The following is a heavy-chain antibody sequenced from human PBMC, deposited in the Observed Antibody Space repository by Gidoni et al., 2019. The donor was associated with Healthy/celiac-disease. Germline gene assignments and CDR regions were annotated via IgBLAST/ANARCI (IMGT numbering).Heavy chain of an antibody. D-gene: IGHD6-6*01. CDR3: ATSSRAYYFYYGLDV. V-gene: IGHV4-34*01. Sequence: QVQLQQWGAGLLKPSETLSLTCAVYGGSFSGYYWSWIRQPPGEGLEWIGEINHSGSPNYSPSLKSRVIISVDTSKNQFPLKLSSVTAADTAVYYCATSSRAYYFYYGLDVWGQGTTVTVSS. CDR2: INHSGSP. J-gene: IGHJ6*02. CDR1: GGSFSGYY.